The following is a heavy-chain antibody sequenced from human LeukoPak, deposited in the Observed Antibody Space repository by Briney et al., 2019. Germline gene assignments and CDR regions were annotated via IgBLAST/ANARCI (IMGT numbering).Heavy chain of an antibody. CDR3: ARGDNYNFDY. D-gene: IGHD4-11*01. CDR1: GGSISSSTW. Sequence: SETLSLTCAVSGGSISSSTWWGWVRKPQGKGLEWIGEISHSGSTNYNPSLKSRVTMSVDKSKNQFSLKLNSVTAADTAVYFCARGDNYNFDYWGQGTLVTVSS. V-gene: IGHV4-4*02. CDR2: ISHSGST. J-gene: IGHJ4*02.